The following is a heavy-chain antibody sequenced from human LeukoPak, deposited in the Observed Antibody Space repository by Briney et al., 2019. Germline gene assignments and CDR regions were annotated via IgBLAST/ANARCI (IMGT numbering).Heavy chain of an antibody. CDR3: ARATCSSTSCPYYYYMDV. V-gene: IGHV3-21*01. Sequence: GGSLRLSCAASGFTFSSYSMNWVRQAPGKGLEWVSSISSSSSYIYYADSVKGRFTTSRDNAKNSLYLQMNSLRAEDTAVYYCARATCSSTSCPYYYYMDVWGKGTTVTVSS. CDR2: ISSSSSYI. CDR1: GFTFSSYS. D-gene: IGHD2-2*01. J-gene: IGHJ6*03.